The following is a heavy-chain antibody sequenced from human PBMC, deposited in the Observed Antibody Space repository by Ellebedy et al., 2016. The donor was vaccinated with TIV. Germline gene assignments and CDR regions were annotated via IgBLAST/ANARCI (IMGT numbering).Heavy chain of an antibody. CDR1: GYTFTTYW. CDR2: IYPRDSDT. V-gene: IGHV5-51*01. CDR3: ARMVYGSGWDGYFDP. J-gene: IGHJ5*02. D-gene: IGHD6-19*01. Sequence: ASVKVSCKGSGYTFTTYWIAWVRQKPGKGLEWMGFIYPRDSDTRYSPSSQGQVTISADKSTNTAYLQWNSLEASDTAMYYCARMVYGSGWDGYFDPWGQGTLVTVSS.